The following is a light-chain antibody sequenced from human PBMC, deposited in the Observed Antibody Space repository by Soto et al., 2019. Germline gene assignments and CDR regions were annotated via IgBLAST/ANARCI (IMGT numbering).Light chain of an antibody. J-gene: IGLJ2*01. CDR3: AAWDDSLNVVV. CDR1: SSNIGSNT. V-gene: IGLV1-44*01. CDR2: SND. Sequence: QSVLNQPPSTSGTPGQRVTISCSGSSSNIGSNTVNWYQQLPGAAPKLLIYSNDQRPSGVPDRLSGSKSGTSASLAFSGPQSEDEADYYCAAWDDSLNVVVFGGGTKLTVL.